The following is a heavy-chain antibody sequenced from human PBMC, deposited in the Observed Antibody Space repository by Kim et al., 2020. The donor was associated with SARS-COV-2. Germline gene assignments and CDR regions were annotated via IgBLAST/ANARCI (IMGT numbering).Heavy chain of an antibody. J-gene: IGHJ4*02. CDR3: ARVANEMPRGLIVFES. Sequence: SETLSLTCSVSGGSIGVNYWSWIRQSPAKELEWIGYIYYTGKTYYNPSLKGRVTISVDTSKNRFSLSLNSLTAADSAVYYCARVANEMPRGLIVFESWGQGRVVTVSS. D-gene: IGHD3-10*01. V-gene: IGHV4-59*13. CDR1: GGSIGVNY. CDR2: IYYTGKT.